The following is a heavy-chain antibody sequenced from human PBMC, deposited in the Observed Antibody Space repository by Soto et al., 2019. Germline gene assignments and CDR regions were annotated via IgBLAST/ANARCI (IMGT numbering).Heavy chain of an antibody. CDR2: IYATGTT. J-gene: IGHJ5*02. CDR3: VGVGKKTSRDWFDH. Sequence: QVQLQESGPGLVKPSETLSLTCTASGAPISGFYWSWIRKAAGMGLGRLGRIYATGTTHYNPSLMCRVMMSVDTSKKQFYRKLRSGTAADTAVYYCVGVGKKTSRDWFDHWGQGISVTFSS. D-gene: IGHD3-16*01. V-gene: IGHV4-4*07. CDR1: GAPISGFY.